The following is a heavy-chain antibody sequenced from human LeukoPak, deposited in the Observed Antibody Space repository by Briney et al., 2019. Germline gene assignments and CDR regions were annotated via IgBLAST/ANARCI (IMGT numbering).Heavy chain of an antibody. D-gene: IGHD6-13*01. Sequence: PGGSLRLSCVASGFTFSSYSMNWVRQAPGKGLEWVSSISTTSSYIYYADSVKGRFTISRDNAKKSLYLQMNSLRGEDTAVYYCARGLDVVAASNDAFDIWGQGTMVTVSS. J-gene: IGHJ3*02. CDR3: ARGLDVVAASNDAFDI. V-gene: IGHV3-21*01. CDR2: ISTTSSYI. CDR1: GFTFSSYS.